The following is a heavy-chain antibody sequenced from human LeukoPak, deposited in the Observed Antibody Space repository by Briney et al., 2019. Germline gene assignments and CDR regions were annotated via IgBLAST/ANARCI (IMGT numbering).Heavy chain of an antibody. J-gene: IGHJ6*02. Sequence: SETLSLTCTVSGGSISSGDYYWSWIRQPPGKGLEWIGYIYYSGSTYYNPSLKSRVTISVDTSKNQFSLKLSSVTAADTAVYYCAREATYSGYANYGMNVWGQGTTVTVSS. CDR2: IYYSGST. V-gene: IGHV4-30-4*01. CDR3: AREATYSGYANYGMNV. D-gene: IGHD5-12*01. CDR1: GGSISSGDYY.